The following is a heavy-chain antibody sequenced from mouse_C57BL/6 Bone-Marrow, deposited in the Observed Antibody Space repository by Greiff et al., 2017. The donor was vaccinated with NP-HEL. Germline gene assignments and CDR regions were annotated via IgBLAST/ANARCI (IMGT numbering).Heavy chain of an antibody. CDR3: ASPIYYYGSSYYWYFDV. D-gene: IGHD1-1*01. CDR2: IYPGDGDT. Sequence: QVQLKQSGPELVKPGASVKISCKASGYAFSSSWMNWVKQRPGKGLEWIGRIYPGDGDTNYNGKFKGKATLTADKSSSTAYMQLSSLTSEDSAVYFCASPIYYYGSSYYWYFDVWGTGTTVTVSS. CDR1: GYAFSSSW. V-gene: IGHV1-82*01. J-gene: IGHJ1*03.